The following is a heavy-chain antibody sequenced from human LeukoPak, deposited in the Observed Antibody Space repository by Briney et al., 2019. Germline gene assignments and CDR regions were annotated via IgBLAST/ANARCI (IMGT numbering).Heavy chain of an antibody. CDR2: INPNSGGT. CDR3: ATDFWSGYYRIDY. V-gene: IGHV1-2*02. D-gene: IGHD3-3*01. Sequence: RGWINPNSGGTNYAQKFQGRVTMTRDTSISTAYMELSRLRSDDTAVYYCATDFWSGYYRIDYWGQGTLVTVSS. J-gene: IGHJ4*02.